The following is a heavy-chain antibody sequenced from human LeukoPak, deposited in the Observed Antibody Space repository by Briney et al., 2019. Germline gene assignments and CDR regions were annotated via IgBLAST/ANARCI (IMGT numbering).Heavy chain of an antibody. CDR1: GYTFTASY. V-gene: IGHV1-2*06. CDR3: ARSWYGMDD. D-gene: IGHD1-14*01. CDR2: INPSNGDT. J-gene: IGHJ6*02. Sequence: ASVKVSCKASGYTFTASYMQWARQAPGQGLEWMGRINPSNGDTEYEQKFQGRVTMTRDTSISTVYMELGRLTSDDTAVYYCARSWYGMDDWGQGTTVTVSS.